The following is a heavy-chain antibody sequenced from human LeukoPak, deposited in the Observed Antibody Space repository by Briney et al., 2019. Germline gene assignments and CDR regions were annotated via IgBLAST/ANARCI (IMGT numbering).Heavy chain of an antibody. V-gene: IGHV4-39*07. CDR1: GGSISSRPYY. J-gene: IGHJ6*03. CDR2: ISYSGTT. D-gene: IGHD1-26*01. CDR3: ARGSYDDYYYYMDV. Sequence: SETLSLTCTVSGGSISSRPYYWGWVRQPPGKGLEWIGTISYSGTTYYSPSLKSRVTISLDTSKNQFSLKLSSVTAADTAVYYCARGSYDDYYYYMDVWGKGTTVTIS.